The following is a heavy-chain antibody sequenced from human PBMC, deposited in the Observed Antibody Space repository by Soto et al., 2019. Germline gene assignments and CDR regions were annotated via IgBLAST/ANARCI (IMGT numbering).Heavy chain of an antibody. CDR1: GYTFTSYA. V-gene: IGHV1-3*01. CDR3: VRDSPIGSAFSGHDDIDS. D-gene: IGHD5-12*01. J-gene: IGHJ4*02. Sequence: GASVKVSCKASGYTFTSYAMHWVRQAPGQRLEWMGWINAGNGNTKYSQKFQGRVTITADKSTPTAYMEVSSLRPEDTAMYYCVRDSPIGSAFSGHDDIDSWGQGTLVTVSS. CDR2: INAGNGNT.